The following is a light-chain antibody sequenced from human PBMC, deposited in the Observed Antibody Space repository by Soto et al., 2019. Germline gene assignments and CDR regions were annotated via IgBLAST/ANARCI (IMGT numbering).Light chain of an antibody. J-gene: IGKJ2*01. CDR2: AAS. CDR1: QSIRTY. Sequence: DIQMTQSPSSLPASVGDRVTLTCRASQSIRTYLNWYQQKPGKATKLLIYAASSLQSGVPSRLSGSGSETDVTLTNSSLQTEDFATYYCQQSYTIPYTFGQVTKLEIK. V-gene: IGKV1-39*01. CDR3: QQSYTIPYT.